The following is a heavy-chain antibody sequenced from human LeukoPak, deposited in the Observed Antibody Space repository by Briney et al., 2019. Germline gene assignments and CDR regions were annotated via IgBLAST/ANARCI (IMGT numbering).Heavy chain of an antibody. CDR1: GFTFNSYA. V-gene: IGHV3-23*01. J-gene: IGHJ4*02. Sequence: AGGSLRLSCAASGFTFNSYAMSWVRQAPGKGLEWVSAISGSGGSTYYADSVKGRFTISRDNSKNTLYLQMNSLRAEDTAVYYCAGGGTSANFDYWGPGTLVTVSS. CDR2: ISGSGGST. D-gene: IGHD4-23*01. CDR3: AGGGTSANFDY.